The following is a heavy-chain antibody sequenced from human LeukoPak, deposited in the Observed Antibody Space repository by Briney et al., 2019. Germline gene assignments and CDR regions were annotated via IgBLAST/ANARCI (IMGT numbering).Heavy chain of an antibody. J-gene: IGHJ6*02. Sequence: ASVKVSCKASGYTFTSYYMHWVRQAPGQGLEWMGWINPNSGGTNYAQKFQGRVTMTRDTSISTAYMELSRLRSDDTAVYYCAGGIYGQYYYYYYGMDVWGQGTTVTVSS. V-gene: IGHV1-2*02. CDR3: AGGIYGQYYYYYYGMDV. CDR2: INPNSGGT. D-gene: IGHD3-10*01. CDR1: GYTFTSYY.